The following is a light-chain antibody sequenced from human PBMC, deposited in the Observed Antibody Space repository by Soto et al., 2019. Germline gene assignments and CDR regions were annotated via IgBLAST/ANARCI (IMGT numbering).Light chain of an antibody. CDR3: QQYNNWPPWT. CDR1: QTISSN. Sequence: DIVMTQSPATLSVSPGERATLSCRASQTISSNLAWYQQKPGQTPRLLIYGASTRAAGIPARFSGSGSGTDFTLTITSLQSEDIAVYYCQQYNNWPPWTFGRGTKVDIK. CDR2: GAS. J-gene: IGKJ1*01. V-gene: IGKV3-15*01.